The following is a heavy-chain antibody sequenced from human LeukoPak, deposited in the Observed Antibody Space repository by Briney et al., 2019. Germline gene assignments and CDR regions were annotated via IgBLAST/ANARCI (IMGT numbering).Heavy chain of an antibody. CDR1: GYTFTSYG. J-gene: IGHJ4*02. D-gene: IGHD6-13*01. V-gene: IGHV1-18*01. Sequence: SVTASCKPSGYTFTSYGISWVRQAPGQGVEGMGWISAYNGNTNYAQKLQGRVTMNTDTSTSTAYMELRSLRSDDTAVYYCARGHSSSSFDYWGQGTLVTVSS. CDR2: ISAYNGNT. CDR3: ARGHSSSSFDY.